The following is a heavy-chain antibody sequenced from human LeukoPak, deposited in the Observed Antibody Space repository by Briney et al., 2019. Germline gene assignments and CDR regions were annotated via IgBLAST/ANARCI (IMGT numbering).Heavy chain of an antibody. D-gene: IGHD4-11*01. Sequence: SETLSLTCAVYGGSFSGYYWSWIRQPPGKGLEWIGYIYYSGSTYYNPSLKSRVTISVDTSKNQFSLKLSSVTAADTAVYYCARGAYSNLPTNWFDPWGQGTLVTVSS. J-gene: IGHJ5*02. V-gene: IGHV4-34*09. CDR3: ARGAYSNLPTNWFDP. CDR1: GGSFSGYY. CDR2: IYYSGST.